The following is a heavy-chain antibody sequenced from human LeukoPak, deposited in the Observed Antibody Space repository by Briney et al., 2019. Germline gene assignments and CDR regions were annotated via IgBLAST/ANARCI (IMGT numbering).Heavy chain of an antibody. D-gene: IGHD4-23*01. CDR3: ARDLLNEGNHLDY. V-gene: IGHV4-30-4*01. J-gene: IGHJ4*02. Sequence: SETLSLTCTVSGGSTNSDDYYWSWIRQPPGKGLEWIGYIYYSGSTYYNPSLKSRVTISVDTSKNQFSLKLSSVTAADTAVYYCARDLLNEGNHLDYWGQGTLVTVSS. CDR1: GGSTNSDDYY. CDR2: IYYSGST.